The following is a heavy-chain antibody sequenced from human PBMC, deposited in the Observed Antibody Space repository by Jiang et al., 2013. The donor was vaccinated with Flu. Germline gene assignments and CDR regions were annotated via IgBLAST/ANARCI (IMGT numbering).Heavy chain of an antibody. Sequence: VQLVESGAEVKKPGSSVKVSCKASGGTFSSYAISWVRQAPGQGLEWMGGIIPIFGTANYAQKFQGRVTITADESTSTAYMELSSLRSEDTAVYYCASSGSSAIYYYYYGMDVWGQGTTVTVSS. V-gene: IGHV1-69*01. CDR3: ASSGSSAIYYYYYGMDV. CDR2: IIPIFGTA. CDR1: GGTFSSYA. D-gene: IGHD1-26*01. J-gene: IGHJ6*02.